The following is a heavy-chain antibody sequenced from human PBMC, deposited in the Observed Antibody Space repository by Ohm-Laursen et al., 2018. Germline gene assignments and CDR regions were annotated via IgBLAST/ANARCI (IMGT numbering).Heavy chain of an antibody. Sequence: ASVKVSCKASGYTITDYYIHWVRQAPGQGLEWMGWFGPNSGGTNYAQKLQGRVTMTRDTSISTAYMELRSLRSDDTAVYYCARDYSGSYSSYFDYWGQGTLVTVSS. CDR1: GYTITDYY. D-gene: IGHD1-26*01. J-gene: IGHJ4*02. CDR3: ARDYSGSYSSYFDY. CDR2: FGPNSGGT. V-gene: IGHV1-2*02.